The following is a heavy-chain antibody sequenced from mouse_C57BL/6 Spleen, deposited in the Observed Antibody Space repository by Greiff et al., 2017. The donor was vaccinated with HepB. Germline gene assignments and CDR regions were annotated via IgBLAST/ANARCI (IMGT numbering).Heavy chain of an antibody. V-gene: IGHV1-52*01. CDR3: ARLTAQATWGYAMDY. D-gene: IGHD3-2*02. J-gene: IGHJ4*01. CDR2: IDPSDSET. CDR1: GYTFTSYW. Sequence: QVQLKQPGAELVRPGSSVKLSCKASGYTFTSYWMHWVKQRPIQGLEWIGNIDPSDSETHYNQKFKDKATLTVDKSSSTAYMQLSSLTSEDSAVYYCARLTAQATWGYAMDYWGQGTSVTVSS.